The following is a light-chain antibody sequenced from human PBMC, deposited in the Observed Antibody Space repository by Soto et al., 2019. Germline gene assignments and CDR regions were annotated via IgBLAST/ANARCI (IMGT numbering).Light chain of an antibody. CDR1: QSVSSY. J-gene: IGKJ2*01. CDR3: QQYNSWPPKYT. V-gene: IGKV3-15*01. Sequence: EIVMTQSPATLSVSPGGRATLSCRASQSVSSYLAWYQQRPGQPPRLLIYRASTRATGIPARFSGSASGTEFSLTISSLQSEDFAVYYCQQYNSWPPKYTFGQGTKLEIK. CDR2: RAS.